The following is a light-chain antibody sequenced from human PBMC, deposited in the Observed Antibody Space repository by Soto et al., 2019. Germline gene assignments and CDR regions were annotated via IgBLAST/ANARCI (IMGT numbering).Light chain of an antibody. V-gene: IGKV1-39*01. CDR2: AAS. J-gene: IGKJ1*01. CDR3: QQRYSTRT. Sequence: DLQMTQSPSSLSASVGDRVTITCRASQSISSYLNWYQQKPGKAPKLLIYAASSLQSGVPSRFSGSGSGTDFTLTISSLQPEDFATYYCQQRYSTRTFGQGTKVEIK. CDR1: QSISSY.